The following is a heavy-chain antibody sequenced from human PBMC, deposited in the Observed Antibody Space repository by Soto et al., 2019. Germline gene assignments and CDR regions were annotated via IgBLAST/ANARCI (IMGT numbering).Heavy chain of an antibody. Sequence: QVQLVQSGAEVKKPGASVKVSCKASGYTFTSYAMHWVRQAPGQRLEWMGWINAGNGNTKYSQKFQGRVTITRDTSASTAYMELSSLRSEDTAVYDCARALYGDYVFDYWGQGTLVTVSS. CDR2: INAGNGNT. CDR1: GYTFTSYA. D-gene: IGHD4-17*01. J-gene: IGHJ4*02. CDR3: ARALYGDYVFDY. V-gene: IGHV1-3*01.